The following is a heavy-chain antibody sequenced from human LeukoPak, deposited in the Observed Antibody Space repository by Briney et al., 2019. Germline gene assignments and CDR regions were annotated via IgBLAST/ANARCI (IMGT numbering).Heavy chain of an antibody. Sequence: SETLSLTCTVSGGSISSGDYYWSWIRQPPGKGLEWIGYIYYSGSTYYNPSLKSRVTISVDTSKNQFSLKLSSVTAADTAVYYCARELELGGSGSYWAFDYWGQGTLVTVSS. CDR3: ARELELGGSGSYWAFDY. CDR2: IYYSGST. V-gene: IGHV4-30-4*01. J-gene: IGHJ4*02. CDR1: GGSISSGDYY. D-gene: IGHD3-10*01.